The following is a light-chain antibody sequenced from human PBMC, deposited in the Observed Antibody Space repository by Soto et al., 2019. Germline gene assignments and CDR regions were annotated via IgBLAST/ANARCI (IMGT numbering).Light chain of an antibody. CDR3: SSYTSISTLGV. J-gene: IGLJ1*01. Sequence: QSALTQPASVSGSPGQSITISCTGTSSDVGGCNYVSWYQHHTDKDPKLMIYDVRYRPSGVSGRFSGSKSGNTASLTISGLQAEDEADYYCSSYTSISTLGVFGTGTKLTVL. CDR2: DVR. V-gene: IGLV2-14*03. CDR1: SSDVGGCNY.